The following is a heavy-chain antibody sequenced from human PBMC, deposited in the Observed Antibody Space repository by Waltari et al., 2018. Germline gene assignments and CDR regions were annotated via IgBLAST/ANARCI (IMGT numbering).Heavy chain of an antibody. D-gene: IGHD4-17*01. Sequence: QVQLVESGGGVVKPGRSLRLSCVASGCTFSDHGMRWVRQAPGMGLEWVSLIWHDGTYKYYADSVKGRFSISRDNSKNMVYLQMNGLRAEDTAVYFCASMATTSDFDYWGQGALVTVSS. CDR2: IWHDGTYK. CDR3: ASMATTSDFDY. CDR1: GCTFSDHG. V-gene: IGHV3-33*01. J-gene: IGHJ4*02.